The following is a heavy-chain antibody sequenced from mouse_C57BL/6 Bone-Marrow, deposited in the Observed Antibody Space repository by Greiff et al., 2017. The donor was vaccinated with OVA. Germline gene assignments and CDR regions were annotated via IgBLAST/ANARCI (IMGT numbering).Heavy chain of an antibody. CDR3: ARNGYYWYFDV. J-gene: IGHJ1*03. CDR2: IYPGSGST. CDR1: GYTFTSYG. V-gene: IGHV1-55*01. D-gene: IGHD2-2*01. Sequence: VQLQQPGAELVKPGASVKMSCKASGYTFTSYGITWVKQRPGQGLERIGDIYPGSGSTNYNEKLKSKAKLTVDTSSSTAYMQLSSLTSEDSAVYYCARNGYYWYFDVWGTGTTVTVSS.